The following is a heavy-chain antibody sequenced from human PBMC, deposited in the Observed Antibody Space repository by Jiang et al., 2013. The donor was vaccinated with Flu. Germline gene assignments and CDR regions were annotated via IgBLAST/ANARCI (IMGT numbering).Heavy chain of an antibody. V-gene: IGHV5-51*01. Sequence: VRQVPGKGLEWMGIIYPGDSDTRYSPSFQGQVTISADKSISTAYLQWSSLKASDTAMYYCARRRLAGGKKDYYYMDVWGKGTTVTVSS. CDR2: IYPGDSDT. D-gene: IGHD6-19*01. J-gene: IGHJ6*03. CDR3: ARRRLAGGKKDYYYMDV.